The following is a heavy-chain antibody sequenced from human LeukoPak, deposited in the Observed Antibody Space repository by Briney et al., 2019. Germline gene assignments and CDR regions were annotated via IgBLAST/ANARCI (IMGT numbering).Heavy chain of an antibody. CDR3: ARDAWFGAGRTFAY. CDR2: INHSGST. D-gene: IGHD3-10*01. CDR1: GGSLSGYY. V-gene: IGHV4-34*01. Sequence: KPSETLSLTCAVYGGSLSGYYWSWIRQPPGKGLEWIGEINHSGSTNYNPSLKSRVTISVDTSKNQFSLRLSSVTAADTAVYYCARDAWFGAGRTFAYWGQGTLVTVSS. J-gene: IGHJ4*02.